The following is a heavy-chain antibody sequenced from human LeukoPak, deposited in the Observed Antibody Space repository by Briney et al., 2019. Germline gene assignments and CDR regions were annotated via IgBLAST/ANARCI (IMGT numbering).Heavy chain of an antibody. V-gene: IGHV3-23*01. CDR3: ARAPVTSCRGAFCYPFDY. J-gene: IGHJ4*02. Sequence: PGGSLRLSCAVSGFSLGRHAMSWVRQAPGKGLEWVSASSSSDPGTYYADSVRGRFTISRDNSKNTLYLQMNRLRVDDAAVYYCARAPVTSCRGAFCYPFDYWGQGILVTVSS. D-gene: IGHD2-21*01. CDR1: GFSLGRHA. CDR2: SSSSDPGT.